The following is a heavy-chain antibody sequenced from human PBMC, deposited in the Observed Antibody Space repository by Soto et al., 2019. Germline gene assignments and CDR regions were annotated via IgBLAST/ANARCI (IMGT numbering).Heavy chain of an antibody. V-gene: IGHV4-39*01. CDR1: GGSISNSGNY. Sequence: SETLSLTCIVSGGSISNSGNYWGWSRRPPGKGLEWIGTMDYSGGTSYNPSLKSRVTISADTSNNQFSLRLSSVTAADTAVYYCARRTPLYASESSRFDPWGQGALVTVSS. D-gene: IGHD3-10*01. CDR3: ARRTPLYASESSRFDP. CDR2: MDYSGGT. J-gene: IGHJ5*02.